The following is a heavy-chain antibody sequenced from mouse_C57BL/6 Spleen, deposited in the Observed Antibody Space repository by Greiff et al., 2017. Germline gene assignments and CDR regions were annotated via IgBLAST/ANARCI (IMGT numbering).Heavy chain of an antibody. Sequence: VQLQQPGAELVKPGASVKLSCKASGYTFTSYWMHWVKQRPGQGLEWIGMIHPNSGSTNYNEKFKSKATLTVDKSSSTAYMQLSSLTSKDSAVYDCARREGDNGQYYYAMDYRGQGTSVTVAS. CDR3: ARREGDNGQYYYAMDY. D-gene: IGHD2-13*01. CDR1: GYTFTSYW. V-gene: IGHV1-64*01. CDR2: IHPNSGST. J-gene: IGHJ4*01.